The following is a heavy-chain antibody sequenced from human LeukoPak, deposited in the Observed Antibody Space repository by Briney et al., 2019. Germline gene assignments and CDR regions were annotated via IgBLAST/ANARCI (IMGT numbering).Heavy chain of an antibody. CDR3: ARGVAGVYFYYYMDV. CDR2: INPHSGGT. CDR1: GYTFTGYY. Sequence: ASVKVSCKASGYTFTGYYMHWVRQAPGQGLEWMGWINPHSGGTNYAQEFQGRVTMTRDTSISTAYMELSSLRSDDTAVYYCARGVAGVYFYYYMDVWGKGTTVTASS. V-gene: IGHV1-2*02. D-gene: IGHD1-14*01. J-gene: IGHJ6*03.